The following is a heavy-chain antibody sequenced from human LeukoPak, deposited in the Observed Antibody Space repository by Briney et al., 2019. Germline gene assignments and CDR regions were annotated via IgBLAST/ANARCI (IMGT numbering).Heavy chain of an antibody. Sequence: GGSLRLSCAASGFTFSRYAMHWVRQAPGKGLEYVSVISNNGGSTYYANSVKGRFIISRDNSKNTLYLQMGSLRAENMAVYYCARDSGGAPGYWGQGTLVTVSS. CDR2: ISNNGGST. V-gene: IGHV3-64*01. CDR3: ARDSGGAPGY. D-gene: IGHD4-17*01. J-gene: IGHJ4*02. CDR1: GFTFSRYA.